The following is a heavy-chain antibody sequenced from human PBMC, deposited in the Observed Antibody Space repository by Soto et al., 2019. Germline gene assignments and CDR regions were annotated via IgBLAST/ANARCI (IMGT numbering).Heavy chain of an antibody. CDR1: GFTFSSYW. J-gene: IGHJ6*03. Sequence: PGGSLRLSCAASGFTFSSYWMSWVRQAPGKGLEWVANIKQDGSEKYYVDSVKGRFTISRDNAKNSLYLQMNSLRAEDTAVYYFARRGYDSLERDYYYYYYMDVWGKGTTVTVSS. D-gene: IGHD5-12*01. CDR3: ARRGYDSLERDYYYYYYMDV. CDR2: IKQDGSEK. V-gene: IGHV3-7*01.